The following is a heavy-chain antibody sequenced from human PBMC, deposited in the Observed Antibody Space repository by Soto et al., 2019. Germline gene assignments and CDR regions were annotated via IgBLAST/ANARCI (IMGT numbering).Heavy chain of an antibody. CDR1: GFTFSSYG. J-gene: IGHJ6*03. D-gene: IGHD1-20*01. Sequence: QVQLVESGGGVVQPARSLRLSCAASGFTFSSYGMHWVRQAPGKGLEWVAVIWYDGSNKYYADSVKGRFTISRDNSKNTLYLQMNSLRAEDTAVYYCARVAITRIDIHDYYYYYMDVWGKGTTVTVSS. V-gene: IGHV3-33*01. CDR2: IWYDGSNK. CDR3: ARVAITRIDIHDYYYYYMDV.